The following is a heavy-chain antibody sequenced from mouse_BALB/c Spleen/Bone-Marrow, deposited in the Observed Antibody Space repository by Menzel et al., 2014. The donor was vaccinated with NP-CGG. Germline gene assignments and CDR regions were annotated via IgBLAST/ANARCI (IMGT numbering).Heavy chain of an antibody. V-gene: IGHV2-9*02. J-gene: IGHJ2*01. CDR3: ARRGNGYYFDY. Sequence: VMLVESGPGLVAPSQSLSITCTVSGFSLTSYGVHWVRQPPGKGLEWLGVIWAGGSTNYNSALMSRLSISKDNSKSQVFLKMNSLQTDDTAMYYCARRGNGYYFDYWGQGTPLTVSS. D-gene: IGHD2-2*01. CDR2: IWAGGST. CDR1: GFSLTSYG.